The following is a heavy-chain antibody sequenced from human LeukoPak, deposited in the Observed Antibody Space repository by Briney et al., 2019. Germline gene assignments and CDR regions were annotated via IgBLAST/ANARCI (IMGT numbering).Heavy chain of an antibody. CDR2: IYHSGST. D-gene: IGHD1-14*01. CDR3: ARNRHRNGMDV. CDR1: GGSVRSDSYY. J-gene: IGHJ6*02. V-gene: IGHV4-30-2*01. Sequence: SETLSLTCTVSGGSVRSDSYYWSWTRQPPGKGLEWIGYIYHSGSTYYNPSLKSRVTISVDRSKNQFSLKLSSVTAADTAVYYCARNRHRNGMDVWGQGTTVTVSS.